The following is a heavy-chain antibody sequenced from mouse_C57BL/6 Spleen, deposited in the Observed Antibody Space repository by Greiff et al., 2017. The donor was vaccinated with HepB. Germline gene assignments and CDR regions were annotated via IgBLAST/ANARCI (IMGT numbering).Heavy chain of an antibody. V-gene: IGHV3-1*01. Sequence: ESGPGMVKPSQSLSLTCTVTGYSITSGYDWHWIRHFPGNKLEWMGYISYSGSTNYNPSLKSRISITHDTSKNHFFLKLNSVTTEDTATYYCAREFYYDYDRYFDVWGTGTPVTVSS. D-gene: IGHD2-4*01. J-gene: IGHJ1*03. CDR2: ISYSGST. CDR3: AREFYYDYDRYFDV. CDR1: GYSITSGYD.